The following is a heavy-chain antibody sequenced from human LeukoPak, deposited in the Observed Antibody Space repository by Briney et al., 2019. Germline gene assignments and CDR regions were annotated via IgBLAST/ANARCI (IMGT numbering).Heavy chain of an antibody. D-gene: IGHD4-17*01. CDR1: GFTFSSYE. CDR2: ISSSGSTI. J-gene: IGHJ4*02. V-gene: IGHV3-48*03. CDR3: ARDLNYGDYEDYFDY. Sequence: SGGSLRLSCAASGFTFSSYEMNWVRQAPGKGLEWVSYISSSGSTIYYADSVKGRFTISRDNAKNSLYLQMNSLRAEDTAVYYCARDLNYGDYEDYFDYWGQGTLVTVSS.